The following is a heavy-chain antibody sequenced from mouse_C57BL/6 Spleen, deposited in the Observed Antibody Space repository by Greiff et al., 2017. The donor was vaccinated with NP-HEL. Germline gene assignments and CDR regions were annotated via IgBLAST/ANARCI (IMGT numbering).Heavy chain of an antibody. Sequence: QVQLKQPGAELVKPGASVKLSCKASGYTFTSYWMHWVKQRPGRGLEWIGRIDPNSGGTKYNEKFKSKATLTVDKPSSTAYMQLSSLTSEDSAVYYGARYLHYYGSSYAMDYWGQGTSVTVSS. D-gene: IGHD1-1*01. V-gene: IGHV1-72*01. CDR3: ARYLHYYGSSYAMDY. J-gene: IGHJ4*01. CDR1: GYTFTSYW. CDR2: IDPNSGGT.